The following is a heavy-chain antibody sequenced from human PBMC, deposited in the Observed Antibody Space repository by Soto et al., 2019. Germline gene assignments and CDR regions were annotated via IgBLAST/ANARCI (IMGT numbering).Heavy chain of an antibody. CDR3: ARDVGYSYGYFDY. Sequence: LSWPVSEYSIIIGDDWGLIQQPPGKGLEWIGSIYHSGSTYYNPSLKSRVTISVDTSKNQFSLKLSSVTAADTAVYYCARDVGYSYGYFDYCGQGTLVSGSS. CDR1: EYSIIIGDD. CDR2: IYHSGST. J-gene: IGHJ4*02. V-gene: IGHV4-38-2*02. D-gene: IGHD5-18*01.